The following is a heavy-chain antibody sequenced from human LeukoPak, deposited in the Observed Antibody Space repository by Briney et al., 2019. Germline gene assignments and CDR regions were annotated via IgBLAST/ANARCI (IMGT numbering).Heavy chain of an antibody. Sequence: GGSLRLSCAASGFTFSSYGMHWVRQAPGKGLEWVAVISYDGSNKYYADSVKGRFTISRDNSKNTLYLQMNSLRAEDTAVYYCAKDSGGGSPGVYWGQGTLVTVSS. CDR1: GFTFSSYG. CDR2: ISYDGSNK. J-gene: IGHJ4*02. V-gene: IGHV3-30*18. D-gene: IGHD3-16*01. CDR3: AKDSGGGSPGVY.